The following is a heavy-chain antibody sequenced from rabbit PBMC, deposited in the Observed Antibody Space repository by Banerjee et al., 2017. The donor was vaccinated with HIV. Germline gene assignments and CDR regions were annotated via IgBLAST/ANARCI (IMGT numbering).Heavy chain of an antibody. V-gene: IGHV1S45*01. J-gene: IGHJ4*01. CDR1: GFDFSSNA. CDR2: INTSSGNT. D-gene: IGHD1-1*01. Sequence: QEQLEESGGGLVQPEGSLTLTCTASGFDFSSNAMCWVRQAPGKGPEWIACINTSSGNTVYASWAKGRFTISKTSSTTVTLQMTSLTAADTATYFCARDRPKSSGYLFDLWGQGTLVTGS. CDR3: ARDRPKSSGYLFDL.